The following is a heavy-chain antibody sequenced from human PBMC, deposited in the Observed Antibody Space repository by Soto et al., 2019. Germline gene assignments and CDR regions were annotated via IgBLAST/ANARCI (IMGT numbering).Heavy chain of an antibody. J-gene: IGHJ3*02. V-gene: IGHV3-30-3*01. CDR2: ISYDGSNK. CDR1: GFTFSSYA. D-gene: IGHD3-10*01. CDR3: ERETPMVRGVMDVFDI. Sequence: PGGSLRLSCAASGFTFSSYAMHWVRQAPGKGLEWVTFISYDGSNKYYADSVKGRFTISRDNSKNTLYLQMNSLRAEDTAVYYCERETPMVRGVMDVFDIWGQGTMVTVS.